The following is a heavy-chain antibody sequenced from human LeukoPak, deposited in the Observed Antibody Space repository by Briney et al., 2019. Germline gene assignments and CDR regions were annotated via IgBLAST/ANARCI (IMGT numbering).Heavy chain of an antibody. Sequence: PGGSLRLSCAASGFTFDDYAMHWVRQAPGKGLEWVSGISWNSGSIGYADSVKGRFTISRDNSKNTLYLQMNSLRAEDTAVYYCAKDLRGMVVAANFDYWGQGTLVTVSS. D-gene: IGHD2-15*01. J-gene: IGHJ4*02. CDR2: ISWNSGSI. CDR3: AKDLRGMVVAANFDY. V-gene: IGHV3-9*01. CDR1: GFTFDDYA.